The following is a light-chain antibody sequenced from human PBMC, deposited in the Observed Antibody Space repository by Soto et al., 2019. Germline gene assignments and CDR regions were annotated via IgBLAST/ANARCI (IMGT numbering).Light chain of an antibody. J-gene: IGKJ4*01. CDR3: MQALQTPLT. Sequence: DIVMTQSQLSLPVTPGEPASVSCRSSQSLLHSNGYNYLDWYLQKPGQSPQLLIYWGSNRASGVPDRFSGSGSGTDFTLKISRVEAEDVGVYYCMQALQTPLTFGGGTKVDIK. CDR1: QSLLHSNGYNY. V-gene: IGKV2-28*01. CDR2: WGS.